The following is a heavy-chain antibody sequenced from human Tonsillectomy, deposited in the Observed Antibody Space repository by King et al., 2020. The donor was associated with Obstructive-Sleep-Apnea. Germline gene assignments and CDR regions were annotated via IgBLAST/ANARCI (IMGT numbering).Heavy chain of an antibody. CDR1: GFHFSSYS. CDR3: ARALMVRGVIYYYYGMDV. Sequence: VQLVESGGGLVKPGGSLRLACSASGFHFSSYSMNWGRQAPGKGLWWFSSIIMSCSYICYVISVKVRFTISRENAKNLLYLQMNSLGAEDTDVHYCARALMVRGVIYYYYGMDVWGQGTTVTVSS. J-gene: IGHJ6*02. CDR2: IIMSCSYI. D-gene: IGHD3-10*01. V-gene: IGHV3-21*01.